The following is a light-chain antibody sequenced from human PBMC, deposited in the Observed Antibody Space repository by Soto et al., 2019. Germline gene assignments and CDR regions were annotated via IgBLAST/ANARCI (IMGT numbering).Light chain of an antibody. V-gene: IGKV3-15*01. CDR3: LQYHNLWA. Sequence: EIVMTQSPATLSVSPGERATLACRASQSVSSSLAWYQQKPGQAPRLLIYGASTRATGIPARFSGSGSGTDFTLTISSLQSEDFTVYSCLQYHNLWAFGQGTKVDIK. J-gene: IGKJ1*01. CDR1: QSVSSS. CDR2: GAS.